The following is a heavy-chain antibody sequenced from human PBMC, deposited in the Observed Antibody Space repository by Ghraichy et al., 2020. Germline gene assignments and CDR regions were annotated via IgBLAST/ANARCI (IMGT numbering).Heavy chain of an antibody. J-gene: IGHJ4*02. V-gene: IGHV3-11*01. CDR3: ASSPYSGPGYY. D-gene: IGHD4-11*01. CDR2: ISSSGSSI. Sequence: GSLRLSCAASGFTFSDYYMSWIRQAPGKGLEWVSYISSSGSSIYYAFSVKGRFTISRDNAKNSLYLQMNSLRAEDTAVYYCASSPYSGPGYYWGQGTLVTVSS. CDR1: GFTFSDYY.